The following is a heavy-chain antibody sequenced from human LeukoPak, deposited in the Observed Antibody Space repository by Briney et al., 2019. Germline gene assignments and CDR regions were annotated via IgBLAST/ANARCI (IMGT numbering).Heavy chain of an antibody. D-gene: IGHD1-26*01. Sequence: GRSLRLSCAASGFTFSSYAMHWVRQAPGKGLEWVAVISYDGSNKYYADSVKGRFTISRDSSKNTLFLHMNTLRAEDTAIYYCAKDRTVGASYWYFDLWGRGTLVTVSS. J-gene: IGHJ2*01. CDR3: AKDRTVGASYWYFDL. CDR1: GFTFSSYA. V-gene: IGHV3-30-3*01. CDR2: ISYDGSNK.